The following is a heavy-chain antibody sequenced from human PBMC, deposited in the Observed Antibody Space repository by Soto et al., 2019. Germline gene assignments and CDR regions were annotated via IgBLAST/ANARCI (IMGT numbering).Heavy chain of an antibody. J-gene: IGHJ4*02. Sequence: SETLSLTCAVSLYSISSGYYWGWIRQPPGKGPEWIGSIYHSGNIYYNPSLKSRVTLSVDTSKNQFSLRVSHVTAADTAVYYCARAIRGFSQGFGYWGQGTLVTVSS. CDR2: IYHSGNI. V-gene: IGHV4-38-2*01. CDR3: ARAIRGFSQGFGY. D-gene: IGHD5-18*01. CDR1: LYSISSGYY.